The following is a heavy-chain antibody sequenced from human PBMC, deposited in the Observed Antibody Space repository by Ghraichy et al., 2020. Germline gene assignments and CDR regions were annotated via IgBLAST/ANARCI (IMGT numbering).Heavy chain of an antibody. V-gene: IGHV1-3*01. CDR2: INAGNGNT. CDR1: GYTFTSYA. J-gene: IGHJ5*02. Sequence: SVKVSCKASGYTFTSYAMHWVRQAPGQRLEWMGWINAGNGNTKYSQKFQGRVTITRDTSASTAYMELSSLRSEDTAVYYCAREGPLSVVVPAATPSNWFNPWGQGTLVTVSS. CDR3: AREGPLSVVVPAATPSNWFNP. D-gene: IGHD2-2*01.